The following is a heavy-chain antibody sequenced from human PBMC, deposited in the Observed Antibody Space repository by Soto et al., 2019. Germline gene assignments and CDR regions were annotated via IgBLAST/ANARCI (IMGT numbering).Heavy chain of an antibody. CDR2: INSDGSII. CDR1: GFSFSSYW. V-gene: IGHV3-74*01. J-gene: IGHJ4*02. D-gene: IGHD1-26*01. CDR3: TREDSGSYYVY. Sequence: EVQLVESGGGLVQPGGSLRLSCAASGFSFSSYWMHWVRQAPGEGLVWLSRINSDGSIISHADSVKGRFTISSDNAKSTLYLQMNSLRVEDTAVYYCTREDSGSYYVYWGQGTLVTVSS.